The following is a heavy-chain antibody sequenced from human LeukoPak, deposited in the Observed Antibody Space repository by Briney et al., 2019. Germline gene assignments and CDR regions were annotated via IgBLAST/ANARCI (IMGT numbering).Heavy chain of an antibody. D-gene: IGHD3-10*01. CDR3: AREVKRDTIIDY. CDR1: GGSISSYY. V-gene: IGHV4-39*07. Sequence: SETLSLTCTVSGGSISSYYWGWIRQPPGKGLEWIGSIYYSGSTYYNPSLKSRVTISVDTSKNQFSLKLSSVTAADTAVYYCAREVKRDTIIDYWGQGTLVTVSS. CDR2: IYYSGST. J-gene: IGHJ4*02.